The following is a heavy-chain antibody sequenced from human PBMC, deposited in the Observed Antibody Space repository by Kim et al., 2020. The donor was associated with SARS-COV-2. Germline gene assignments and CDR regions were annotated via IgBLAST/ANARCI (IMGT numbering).Heavy chain of an antibody. V-gene: IGHV3-11*05. CDR2: ISSGSSYT. D-gene: IGHD1-26*01. CDR3: ARDERGIAGSTWYFDL. Sequence: GGSLRLSCAASGFMFSDYYMTWIRQAPGKGLEWVSYISSGSSYTDYADSVKGRFTISRDNAKNSLHLQMNTLRADDTAVYYCARDERGIAGSTWYFDLWGRGTLVTVSS. CDR1: GFMFSDYY. J-gene: IGHJ2*01.